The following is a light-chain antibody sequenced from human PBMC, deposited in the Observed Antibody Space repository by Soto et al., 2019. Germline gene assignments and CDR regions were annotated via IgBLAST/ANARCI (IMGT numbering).Light chain of an antibody. CDR3: AAWDDSLNGPV. CDR2: NNN. CDR1: SSNIGSNS. V-gene: IGLV1-44*01. J-gene: IGLJ2*01. Sequence: QLVLTQPPSASGTPGQRVTISCSGSSSNIGSNSVNWYLQLPGAAPKLLMYNNNQRPSGIPDRFSGSKSGTSASLAISGLQSEDEADYYCAAWDDSLNGPVFGGGTKLTVL.